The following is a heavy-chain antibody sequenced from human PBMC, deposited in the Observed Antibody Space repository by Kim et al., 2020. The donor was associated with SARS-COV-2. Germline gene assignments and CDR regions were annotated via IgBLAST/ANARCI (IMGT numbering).Heavy chain of an antibody. Sequence: SETLSLTCTVSGGSVSSGSYYWSWIRQPPGKGLEWIGYIYYSGSTNYNPSLKSRVTISVDTSKNQFSLKLSSVTAADTAVYYCARVLGATVSFDYWGQGT. J-gene: IGHJ4*02. CDR1: GGSVSSGSYY. V-gene: IGHV4-61*01. CDR3: ARVLGATVSFDY. D-gene: IGHD4-17*01. CDR2: IYYSGST.